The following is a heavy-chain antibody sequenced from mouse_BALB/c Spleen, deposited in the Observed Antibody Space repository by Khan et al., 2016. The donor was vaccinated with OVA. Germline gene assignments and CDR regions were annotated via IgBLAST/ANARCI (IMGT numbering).Heavy chain of an antibody. CDR2: IDPFNDIT. V-gene: IGHV1S135*01. CDR1: GYSFNSYY. CDR3: ARSLFAY. Sequence: VHVKQSGPELMKPGASVKISCKASGYSFNSYYMHWVKQSHGKSLEWIGYIDPFNDITSYNQKFKGKATLTVDKSSSTAYMHLSSLTSEDSAVYYCARSLFAYWGQGTLVTVSA. J-gene: IGHJ3*01.